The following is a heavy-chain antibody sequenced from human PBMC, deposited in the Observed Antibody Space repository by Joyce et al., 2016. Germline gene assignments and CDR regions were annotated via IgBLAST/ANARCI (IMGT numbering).Heavy chain of an antibody. D-gene: IGHD7-27*01. V-gene: IGHV3-33*01. CDR1: G. J-gene: IGHJ4*02. CDR2: IWYDGSNK. CDR3: AREPKWGSYYFDY. Sequence: GMHWVRQAPGKGLEWVAYIWYDGSNKYYGDSVRGRFTISRDNSKNTLYWEMNSLRVEDTAVYYCAREPKWGSYYFDYWGQGTVVTVSS.